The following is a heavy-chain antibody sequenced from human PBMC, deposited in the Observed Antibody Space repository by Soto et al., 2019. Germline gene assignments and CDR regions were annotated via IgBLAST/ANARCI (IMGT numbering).Heavy chain of an antibody. CDR1: GFTFSSYS. Sequence: GGSLRLSCAASGFTFSSYSMNWVRQAPGKGLEWVSYVSSGSSIIYYADSVKGRFTISRDNAKNSLYLQMNSLRAEDTAVYYCARDRNGDYVGYFDLWGRGTLVTVSS. CDR2: VSSGSSII. D-gene: IGHD4-17*01. J-gene: IGHJ2*01. V-gene: IGHV3-48*01. CDR3: ARDRNGDYVGYFDL.